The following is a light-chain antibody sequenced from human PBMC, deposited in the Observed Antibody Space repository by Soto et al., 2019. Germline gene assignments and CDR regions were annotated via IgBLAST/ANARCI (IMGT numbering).Light chain of an antibody. Sequence: SALTQPPSASWTLGQTVTISCTGPRRDVGAYNYVSWYQQHPGKAPKLIIYEVTRRPSGVPERLSGSKSGNTASLNGSGLQAEDEADYCCCSYADNNDYGFGTGTKVTVL. J-gene: IGLJ1*01. CDR3: CSYADNNDYG. CDR2: EVT. V-gene: IGLV2-8*01. CDR1: RRDVGAYNY.